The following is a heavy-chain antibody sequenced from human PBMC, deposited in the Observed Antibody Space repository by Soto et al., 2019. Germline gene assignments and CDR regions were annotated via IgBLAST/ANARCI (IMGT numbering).Heavy chain of an antibody. Sequence: QVQLVQSGAEVKKPGASVKVSCKASGYTFNSYGITGVRQAPGQGLEWMGWISAYNGNTNYAKDLQGRVTMTTDTSTSTAYMELRSLRSDDTAVYYCARDQYDIVTGYYSGDAFAIWGQGTMVTVSS. V-gene: IGHV1-18*01. CDR1: GYTFNSYG. CDR2: ISAYNGNT. D-gene: IGHD3-9*01. CDR3: ARDQYDIVTGYYSGDAFAI. J-gene: IGHJ3*02.